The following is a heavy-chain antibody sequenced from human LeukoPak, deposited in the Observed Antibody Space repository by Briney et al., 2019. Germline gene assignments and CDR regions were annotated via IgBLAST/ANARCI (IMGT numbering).Heavy chain of an antibody. CDR1: GFTFSSYS. CDR2: ISSSSSYI. CDR3: ARSMIVVVAIDY. V-gene: IGHV3-21*01. D-gene: IGHD3-22*01. J-gene: IGHJ4*02. Sequence: GGSLRLSCAASGFTFSSYSKNWVRQAPGKGLEWVSSISSSSSYIYYADSVKGRFTISRDNAKNSLYLQMNSLRAEDTAVYYCARSMIVVVAIDYWGQGTLVTVSS.